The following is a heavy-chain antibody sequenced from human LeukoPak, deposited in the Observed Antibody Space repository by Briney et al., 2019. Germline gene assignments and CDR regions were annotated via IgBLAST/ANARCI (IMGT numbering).Heavy chain of an antibody. J-gene: IGHJ4*02. D-gene: IGHD1-26*01. CDR2: IKQDGSEK. CDR3: ARDTRTFDY. CDR1: GFTFSSYR. V-gene: IGHV3-7*01. Sequence: GGSLRLSCAASGFTFSSYRMNWVRQAPGKGLEWVANIKQDGSEKYYVDSVKGRFTISRDNAKNSLFLQMNSLRAEDTAVYYCARDTRTFDYWGQGTLVTVSS.